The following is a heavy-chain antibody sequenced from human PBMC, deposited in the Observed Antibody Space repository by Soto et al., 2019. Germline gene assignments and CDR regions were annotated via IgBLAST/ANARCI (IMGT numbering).Heavy chain of an antibody. CDR1: GGSISSYY. J-gene: IGHJ4*02. CDR3: ARRWGTAFDF. CDR2: IYPSGRT. D-gene: IGHD1-26*01. V-gene: IGHV4-59*01. Sequence: QVQLQESGPGLVKPSETLSLTCTGSGGSISSYYCSWIRQPPGKGLEWIGYIYPSGRTIYNPSLKSRVNLPADPSNHQYTLQLRSVTAGDTAVYYCARRWGTAFDFWGQGTLVTVSS.